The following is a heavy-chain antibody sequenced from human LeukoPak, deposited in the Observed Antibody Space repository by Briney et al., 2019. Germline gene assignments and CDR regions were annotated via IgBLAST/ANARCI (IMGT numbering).Heavy chain of an antibody. Sequence: SETLSLTCAVYGGSFSGYYWSWIRQPPGKGLEWIGEINHSGSTNYNPSLKSRVTISVDTSKNQFSLQLNSVTPEDTAVYYCARGVPSIAARGGYYYYYMDVWGKGTTVTVSS. D-gene: IGHD6-6*01. CDR2: INHSGST. J-gene: IGHJ6*03. V-gene: IGHV4-34*01. CDR1: GGSFSGYY. CDR3: ARGVPSIAARGGYYYYYMDV.